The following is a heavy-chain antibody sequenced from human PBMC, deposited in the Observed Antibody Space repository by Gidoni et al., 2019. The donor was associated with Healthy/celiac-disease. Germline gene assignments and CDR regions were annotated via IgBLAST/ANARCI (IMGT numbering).Heavy chain of an antibody. CDR1: GCSISSYY. D-gene: IGHD3-10*01. CDR2: IYYSGST. V-gene: IGHV4-59*01. J-gene: IGHJ3*02. Sequence: QVQLQESGPGLVKPSESLSLTCTVSGCSISSYYWSWIRQPPGKGLEWIGYIYYSGSTNYNPSLKSRVTISVDTSKNQFSLKLSSVTAADTAVYYCASRMVRGADAFDIWGQGTMVTVSS. CDR3: ASRMVRGADAFDI.